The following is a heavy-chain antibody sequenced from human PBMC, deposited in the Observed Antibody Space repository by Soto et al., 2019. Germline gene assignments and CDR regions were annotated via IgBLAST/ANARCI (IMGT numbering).Heavy chain of an antibody. CDR3: ARGRKNLAAAGTPSDY. J-gene: IGHJ4*02. D-gene: IGHD6-13*01. Sequence: SETLSLTCAVYGGSFSGYYWSWIRQPPGKGLEWIGEINDSGSTNYNPSLKSRVTISVDTSKNQFSLKLSSVTAADTAVYYCARGRKNLAAAGTPSDYWGQGTLVTVSS. CDR1: GGSFSGYY. V-gene: IGHV4-34*01. CDR2: INDSGST.